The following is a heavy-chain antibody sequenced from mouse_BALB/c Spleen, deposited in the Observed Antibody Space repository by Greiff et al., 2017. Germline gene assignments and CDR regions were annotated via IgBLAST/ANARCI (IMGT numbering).Heavy chain of an antibody. Sequence: EVKVVESGGGLVQPGGSRKLSCAASGFTFSSFGMHWVRQAPEKGLEWVAYISSGSSTIYYADTVKGRFTISRDNPKNTLFLQMTSLRSEDTAMYYCARDYYGSSPFDYWGQGTTLTVSS. CDR1: GFTFSSFG. CDR3: ARDYYGSSPFDY. D-gene: IGHD1-1*01. CDR2: ISSGSSTI. J-gene: IGHJ2*01. V-gene: IGHV5-17*02.